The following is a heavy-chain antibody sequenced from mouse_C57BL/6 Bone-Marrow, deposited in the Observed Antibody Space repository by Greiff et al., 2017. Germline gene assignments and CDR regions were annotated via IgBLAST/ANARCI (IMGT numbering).Heavy chain of an antibody. D-gene: IGHD2-4*01. CDR3: AREDDYGEGRAY. V-gene: IGHV5-4*01. Sequence: EVQRVESGGGLVKPGGSLTLSCAASGFTFSSYAMSWVRQTPEKRLEWVATISDGGSYTYYPANVKGRFTISRDNAKNNLYLQMSHLKSEDTAMYYCAREDDYGEGRAYWGQGTLVTVSA. CDR1: GFTFSSYA. CDR2: ISDGGSYT. J-gene: IGHJ3*01.